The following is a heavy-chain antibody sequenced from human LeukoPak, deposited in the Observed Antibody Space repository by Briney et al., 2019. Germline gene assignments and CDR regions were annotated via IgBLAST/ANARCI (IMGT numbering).Heavy chain of an antibody. CDR2: ISAYNGNT. Sequence: ASVKVSYKASGYTFTSYGISWVRQAPGQGLEWMGWISAYNGNTNYAQKLQGRVTMTTDTSTSTAYLELRSLRSDDTAVYYCASSSSTSPFDPWGQGTLVTVSS. V-gene: IGHV1-18*01. CDR1: GYTFTSYG. CDR3: ASSSSTSPFDP. J-gene: IGHJ5*02. D-gene: IGHD2-2*01.